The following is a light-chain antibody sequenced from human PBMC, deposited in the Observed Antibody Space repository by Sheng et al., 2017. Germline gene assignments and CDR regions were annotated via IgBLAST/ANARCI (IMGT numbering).Light chain of an antibody. Sequence: IQLTQSPSSLSASVGDRVTITCRASQGISSRLAWYQQKPGNAPNLLIYAASTLKVGVPSRFSGSGYGTDFTLTISSLQPEDFATYYCQQLDNYPRSFGGGTKVEI. CDR1: QGISSR. CDR2: AAS. CDR3: QQLDNYPRS. V-gene: IGKV1-9*01. J-gene: IGKJ4*01.